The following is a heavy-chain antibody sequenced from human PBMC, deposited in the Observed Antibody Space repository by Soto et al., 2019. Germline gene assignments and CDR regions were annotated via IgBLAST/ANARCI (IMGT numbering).Heavy chain of an antibody. CDR3: ARGGAVVVPGSVDRHNWFDP. Sequence: QVQLVQSGAEVKKPGSSVKVSCEASGGTFSSYSFSWVRQAPGHGLEWMGRVVPILGMANYAQKFQGRVTITANKSTSTVYMEMRSLRSDDTAVYYCARGGAVVVPGSVDRHNWFDPWGQGTLVTVSS. D-gene: IGHD2-2*01. V-gene: IGHV1-69*02. CDR1: GGTFSSYS. CDR2: VVPILGMA. J-gene: IGHJ5*02.